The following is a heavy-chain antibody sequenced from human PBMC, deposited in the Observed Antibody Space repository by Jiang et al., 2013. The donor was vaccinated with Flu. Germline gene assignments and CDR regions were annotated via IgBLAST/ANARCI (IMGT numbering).Heavy chain of an antibody. D-gene: IGHD6-13*01. CDR3: ARGSASSWPPLFDY. Sequence: HWVRQAPGQGLEWMGWINPNSGGTNYAQKFQGWVTMTRDTSISTAYMELSRLRSDDTAVYYCARGSASSWPPLFDYWGQGTLVTVSS. J-gene: IGHJ4*02. CDR2: INPNSGGT. V-gene: IGHV1-2*04.